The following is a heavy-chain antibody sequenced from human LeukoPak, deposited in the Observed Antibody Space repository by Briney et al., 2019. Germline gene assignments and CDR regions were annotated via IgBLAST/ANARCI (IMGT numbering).Heavy chain of an antibody. Sequence: SQTLSLTCAVSGNSISSGYYWGWIRQPPGKGLKWIGSISHSGNTYYNPSLKSRVTISVDTSKNQFSLKLSSVTAADTAVYYCARGQARLSWFDPWGQGTLVTVSS. D-gene: IGHD6-19*01. V-gene: IGHV4-38-2*01. CDR3: ARGQARLSWFDP. CDR2: ISHSGNT. J-gene: IGHJ5*02. CDR1: GNSISSGYY.